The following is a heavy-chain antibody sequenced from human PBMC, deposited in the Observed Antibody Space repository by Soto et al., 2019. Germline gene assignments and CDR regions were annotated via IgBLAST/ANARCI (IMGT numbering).Heavy chain of an antibody. D-gene: IGHD3-10*01. CDR3: ARDSIMVRGIITPKFDY. CDR2: ISSSSSII. V-gene: IGHV3-48*02. J-gene: IGHJ4*02. CDR1: GFTFSSNS. Sequence: EVQLVESGGGLVQPGGSLRLSCAASGFTFSSNSMNWVRQAPGKGLEWVSYISSSSSIIYYADSVKGRFTISRDNAKNPXYLQMNSLRDEDTAVYYCARDSIMVRGIITPKFDYWGQGTLVTVSS.